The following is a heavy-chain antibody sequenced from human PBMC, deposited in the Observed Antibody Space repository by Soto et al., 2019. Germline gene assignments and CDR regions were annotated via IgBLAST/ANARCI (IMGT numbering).Heavy chain of an antibody. D-gene: IGHD1-26*01. CDR2: ISYDGSNK. J-gene: IGHJ4*02. CDR1: GFTFSSYG. V-gene: IGHV3-30*18. CDR3: AKVRKGWKLLLLAFDY. Sequence: QVQLVESGGGVVQPGRSLRLSCAASGFTFSSYGMHWVRQAPGKGLEWVAVISYDGSNKYYADSVKGRFTISRDNSKNTLYLQMNSLRAEDTAVYYCAKVRKGWKLLLLAFDYWGQGTLVTVSS.